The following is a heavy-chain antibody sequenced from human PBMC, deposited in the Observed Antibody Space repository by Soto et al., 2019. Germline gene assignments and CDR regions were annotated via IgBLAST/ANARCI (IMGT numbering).Heavy chain of an antibody. D-gene: IGHD3-9*01. Sequence: NPSETLSLTCTVSGGSISSGDYYWSWIRQPPGKGLEWIGYIYYSGSTYYNPSLKSRVTISVDTSKNQFSLKLSSVTAADTAVYYCARAAGVLRYFDWFTSHDAFDIWGQGTMVTVSS. CDR3: ARAAGVLRYFDWFTSHDAFDI. V-gene: IGHV4-30-4*01. CDR1: GGSISSGDYY. J-gene: IGHJ3*02. CDR2: IYYSGST.